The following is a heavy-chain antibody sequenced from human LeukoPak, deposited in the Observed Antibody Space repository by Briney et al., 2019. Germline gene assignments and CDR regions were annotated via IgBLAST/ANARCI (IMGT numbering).Heavy chain of an antibody. CDR1: GYTFTGYY. Sequence: ASVKVSCKASGYTFTGYYMHWVRQAPGQGLEWMGWINPNSGGTNYAQKFQGRVTMTRDTSISTAYMELSRLRSDDTAVYYCAREAYGDYGGYLDYWGQGTLVTVSS. CDR3: AREAYGDYGGYLDY. D-gene: IGHD4-17*01. V-gene: IGHV1-2*02. J-gene: IGHJ4*02. CDR2: INPNSGGT.